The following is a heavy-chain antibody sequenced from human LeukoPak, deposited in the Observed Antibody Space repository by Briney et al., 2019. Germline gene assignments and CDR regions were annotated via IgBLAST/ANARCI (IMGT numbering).Heavy chain of an antibody. D-gene: IGHD5-24*01. Sequence: SVKVSCKASGGTFSSYAISWVRQAPGQGLEWMGGIIALFGTANYAQKFQGRLTITADESTSTAYVELSSLRSEDTAVYYCARIRDGYSSYFFYGMDVWGQGTTVTVSS. CDR2: IIALFGTA. J-gene: IGHJ6*02. CDR1: GGTFSSYA. V-gene: IGHV1-69*13. CDR3: ARIRDGYSSYFFYGMDV.